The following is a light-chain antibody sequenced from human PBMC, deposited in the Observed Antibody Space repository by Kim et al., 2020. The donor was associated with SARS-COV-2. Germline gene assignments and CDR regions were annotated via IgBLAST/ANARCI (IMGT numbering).Light chain of an antibody. CDR2: RNS. Sequence: GRRVTMSCSGSSSNIGNNNVCWYQQFPGAAPKLLIYRNSQRPSGVPDRFSGSKSGTSASLTISGLRSEDEAEYSCAAWDDSLRGPVFGGGTQLTVL. CDR1: SSNIGNNN. J-gene: IGLJ2*01. V-gene: IGLV1-47*01. CDR3: AAWDDSLRGPV.